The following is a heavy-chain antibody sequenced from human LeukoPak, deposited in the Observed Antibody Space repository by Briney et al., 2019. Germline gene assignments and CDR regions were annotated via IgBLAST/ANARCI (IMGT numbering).Heavy chain of an antibody. Sequence: GGSLRLSCTASGFSFSRYSVNWVRQAPGKGLEWVSYIGSINDRTTHYADSVRGRFTISRDNAKNSLYLQMNSLRAEDTAVYYCAIPPLSGTGSSRPLAGVDVWGQGTTVTVSS. CDR1: GFSFSRYS. J-gene: IGHJ6*02. D-gene: IGHD3-10*01. CDR2: IGSINDRTT. CDR3: AIPPLSGTGSSRPLAGVDV. V-gene: IGHV3-48*04.